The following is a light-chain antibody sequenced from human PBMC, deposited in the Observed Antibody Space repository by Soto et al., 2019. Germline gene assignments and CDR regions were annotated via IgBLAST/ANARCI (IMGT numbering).Light chain of an antibody. CDR2: KAS. Sequence: DIHMTQSPSTLSASVGDRVTITCRASQSISSWLAWYQQKPGKAPKLLIYKASSLESVVPSRFSGSGSGTEFTLTISSLQPDDFATYYCQQYNSYPYTFGQGTKLEIK. CDR3: QQYNSYPYT. CDR1: QSISSW. J-gene: IGKJ2*01. V-gene: IGKV1-5*03.